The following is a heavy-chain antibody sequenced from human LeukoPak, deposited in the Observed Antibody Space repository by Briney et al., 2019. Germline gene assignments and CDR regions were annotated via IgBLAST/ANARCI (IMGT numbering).Heavy chain of an antibody. Sequence: PGGSLRLSCAASGFTFSSYAMSWVRQAPGKGLEWVSVISGSGDSTNYAGSVEGRFTISRYNSENTLYLQMNSLRAEDTAVYYCAKNREGGSTCLDCWGQGTLVTLSS. CDR1: GFTFSSYA. CDR2: ISGSGDST. V-gene: IGHV3-23*01. CDR3: AKNREGGSTCLDC. D-gene: IGHD1-26*01. J-gene: IGHJ4*02.